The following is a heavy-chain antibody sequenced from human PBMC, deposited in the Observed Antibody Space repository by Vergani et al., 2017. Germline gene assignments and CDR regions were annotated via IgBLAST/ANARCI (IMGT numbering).Heavy chain of an antibody. CDR3: AKGMVLLWFGERDGMDV. CDR2: ISSSSSYI. V-gene: IGHV3-21*01. CDR1: GFTFSSYS. D-gene: IGHD3-10*01. J-gene: IGHJ6*02. Sequence: VQLVESGGGVVQPGGSLRLSCAASGFTFSSYSMNWVRQAPGKGLEWVSSISSSSSYIYYAESGKGRFTISRDNAKNSLYLQLNSLRAEDTAVYYCAKGMVLLWFGERDGMDVWGQGTTVTVSS.